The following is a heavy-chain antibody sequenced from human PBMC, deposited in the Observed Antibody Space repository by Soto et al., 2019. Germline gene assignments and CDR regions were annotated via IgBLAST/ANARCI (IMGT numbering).Heavy chain of an antibody. D-gene: IGHD2-2*01. J-gene: IGHJ5*02. CDR2: IYYSGST. CDR3: ARSTEGYCSSTSCPHWFDP. Sequence: TSETLSLTCTVSGGSISSSSYYWGWIRQPPGKGLEWIGSIYYSGSTYYNPSLKSRVTISVDTSKNQFSLKLSSVTAADTAVYYCARSTEGYCSSTSCPHWFDPWGQGTLVTVSS. CDR1: GGSISSSSYY. V-gene: IGHV4-39*01.